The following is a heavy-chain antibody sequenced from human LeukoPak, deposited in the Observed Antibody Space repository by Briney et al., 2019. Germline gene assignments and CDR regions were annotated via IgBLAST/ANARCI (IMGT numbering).Heavy chain of an antibody. CDR1: GYTFTSYY. J-gene: IGHJ5*02. CDR3: ARDNDWFDP. Sequence: ASVKVSCKASGYTFTSYYMHWVRQAPGQGLEWMGIINPSGGSTSYAQKLQGRVTMTTDTSTSTAYMELRSLRSDDTAVYYCARDNDWFDPWGQGTLVTVSS. V-gene: IGHV1-46*01. D-gene: IGHD2-8*01. CDR2: INPSGGST.